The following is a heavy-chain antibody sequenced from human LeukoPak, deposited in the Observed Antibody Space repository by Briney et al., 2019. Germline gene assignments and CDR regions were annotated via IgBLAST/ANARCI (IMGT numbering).Heavy chain of an antibody. V-gene: IGHV1-8*03. CDR2: MNPNSGNT. D-gene: IGHD1-26*01. CDR1: GYTFTSYD. J-gene: IGHJ4*02. CDR3: ARDLSVGAKPDLGFDY. Sequence: ASVKVSCKASGYTFTSYDINWVRQATGQGLEWMGWMNPNSGNTGYAQKFQGRVTITRNTSISTAYMELSSLRSEDTAVYYCARDLSVGAKPDLGFDYWGQGTLVTVSS.